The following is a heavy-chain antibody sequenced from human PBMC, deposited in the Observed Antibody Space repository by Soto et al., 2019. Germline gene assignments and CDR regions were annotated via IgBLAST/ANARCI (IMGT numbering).Heavy chain of an antibody. Sequence: SETLSLTCAVSGGSISSGGYSWSWIRQPPGKGLEWIGYIYHSGSTYYNPSLKSRVTISVDRSKNQFSLKLSSVTAADTAVYYCARGLGAYYFDYWGQGTLVTVSS. CDR3: ARGLGAYYFDY. J-gene: IGHJ4*02. D-gene: IGHD3-16*01. CDR1: GGSISSGGYS. V-gene: IGHV4-30-2*01. CDR2: IYHSGST.